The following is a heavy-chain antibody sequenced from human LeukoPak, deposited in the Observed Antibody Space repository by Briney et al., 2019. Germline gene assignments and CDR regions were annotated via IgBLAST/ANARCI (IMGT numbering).Heavy chain of an antibody. CDR1: GYSFTSYW. CDR2: IYPGDSDT. V-gene: IGHV5-51*01. J-gene: IGHJ6*02. D-gene: IGHD4-17*01. CDR3: ARKGAVTTGVDYYYGMDV. Sequence: GESLKISCQGSGYSFTSYWIGWVRQMPGKGLEWMGIIYPGDSDTRYSPSFQGQVTISADKSISTAYLQWSSLKASDTAMYYCARKGAVTTGVDYYYGMDVWGQGTTVTVSS.